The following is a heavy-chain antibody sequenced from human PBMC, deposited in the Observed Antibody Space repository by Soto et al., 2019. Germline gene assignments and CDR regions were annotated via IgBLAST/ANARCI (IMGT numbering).Heavy chain of an antibody. Sequence: PSETLSLTCTVSGGSISNYFWNWIRQPPGKGLEWIGSIYYSGSPNYNPSLKSRVTISVDTSRSQFSLNLNSVTAADTAVYYCARSLYSGGWVKTFDIWGQGTMVTASS. D-gene: IGHD6-19*01. J-gene: IGHJ3*02. CDR2: IYYSGSP. CDR1: GGSISNYF. V-gene: IGHV4-59*01. CDR3: ARSLYSGGWVKTFDI.